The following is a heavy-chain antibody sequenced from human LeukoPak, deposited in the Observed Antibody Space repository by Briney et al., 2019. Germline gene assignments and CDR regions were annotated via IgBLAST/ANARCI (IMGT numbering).Heavy chain of an antibody. CDR1: GYTFIDYY. V-gene: IGHV1-2*02. Sequence: GASVKVSCKASGYTFIDYYMHWVRQAPGQGLEWVGWINPNSGGTNYAQNFQGRVTMTRGTSITTAYMELSRLRSDDTAVYYCARVLRGITMILVVDAFDIWGQGTGVTVSS. CDR3: ARVLRGITMILVVDAFDI. D-gene: IGHD3-22*01. CDR2: INPNSGGT. J-gene: IGHJ3*02.